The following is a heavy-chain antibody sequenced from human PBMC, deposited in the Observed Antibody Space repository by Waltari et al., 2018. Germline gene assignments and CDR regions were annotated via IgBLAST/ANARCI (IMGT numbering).Heavy chain of an antibody. CDR3: ARVGDYYGSGSYENWFDP. D-gene: IGHD3-10*01. V-gene: IGHV4-59*08. CDR2: NSGST. J-gene: IGHJ5*02. Sequence: QVQLQESGPGLVKPSETLSLTCTVSGGSISSYYWSWIRQPPGKGLEWIGYNSGSTNYTPSLKSRVNIAVDTSKNQVSRKLSSVTAADTAVYYCARVGDYYGSGSYENWFDPWGQGTLVTVSS. CDR1: GGSISSYY.